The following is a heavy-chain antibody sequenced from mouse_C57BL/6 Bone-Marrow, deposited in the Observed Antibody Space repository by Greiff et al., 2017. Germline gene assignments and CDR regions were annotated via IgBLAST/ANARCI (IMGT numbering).Heavy chain of an antibody. CDR2: ISDGGSYT. Sequence: EVKLMESGGGLVKPGGSLKLSCAASGFTFSSYALSWVRQTPEKRLEWVATISDGGSYTYYPDNVKGRFTISRDNAKNNLYLQMSHLKSEDTAMYYCARDGWWYFDVWGTGTTVTVSS. V-gene: IGHV5-4*01. D-gene: IGHD2-3*01. J-gene: IGHJ1*03. CDR1: GFTFSSYA. CDR3: ARDGWWYFDV.